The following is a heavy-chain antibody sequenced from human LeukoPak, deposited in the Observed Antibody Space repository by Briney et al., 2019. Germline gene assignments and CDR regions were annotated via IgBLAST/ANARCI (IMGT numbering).Heavy chain of an antibody. CDR3: AHTRMGYFDY. D-gene: IGHD1-14*01. CDR1: GFSLTNSGVA. J-gene: IGHJ4*02. Sequence: SGPTLVKPTQTLTLTCTFSGFSLTNSGVAVGWIRQPPGKALEWLALVYWDDDKRYSPSLKTRLTVTKDTSKNEVVQTMTDMDPVDTATYYCAHTRMGYFDYWGQGTLVTVSS. CDR2: VYWDDDK. V-gene: IGHV2-5*02.